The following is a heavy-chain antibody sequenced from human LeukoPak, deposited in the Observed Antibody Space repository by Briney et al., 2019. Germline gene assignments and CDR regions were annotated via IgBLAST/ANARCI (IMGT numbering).Heavy chain of an antibody. J-gene: IGHJ4*02. D-gene: IGHD3-10*01. V-gene: IGHV4-30-4*01. CDR2: IYYSGST. Sequence: PSETLSLTCTVSGGSISSGDYYWSWIRQPPGKGLEWIGYIYYSGSTYYNPSLKSRVTIPVDTSKNQFSLKLSSVTAADTAVYYCAREQDYYGSGSYSSDFDYWGQGTLVTVSS. CDR1: GGSISSGDYY. CDR3: AREQDYYGSGSYSSDFDY.